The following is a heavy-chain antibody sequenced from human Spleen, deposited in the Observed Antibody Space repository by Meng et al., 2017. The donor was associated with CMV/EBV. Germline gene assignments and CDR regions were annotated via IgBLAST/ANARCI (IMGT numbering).Heavy chain of an antibody. CDR1: GLAFSSNA. V-gene: IGHV3-30-3*01. CDR3: ARERGRDGYNSGYFDY. D-gene: IGHD5-24*01. CDR2: ISFNGINE. Sequence: SGLAFSSNAMHWVRQAPGKGLEWVGLISFNGINEYYADSVKGRFTISRDNSKSTLYLQMNSLKTEDTAVYYCARERGRDGYNSGYFDYWGQGMLVTVSS. J-gene: IGHJ4*02.